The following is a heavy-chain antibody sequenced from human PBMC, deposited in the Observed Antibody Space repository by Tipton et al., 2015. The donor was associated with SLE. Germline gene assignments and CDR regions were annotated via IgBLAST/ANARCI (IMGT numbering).Heavy chain of an antibody. CDR3: AKDKGYYGSGSEGWFDP. V-gene: IGHV3-64*04. D-gene: IGHD3-10*01. CDR1: GFTFSSYA. J-gene: IGHJ5*02. Sequence: SLRLSCSASGFTFSSYAMHWVRQAPGKGLEYVSAISSNGGSTYYADSVKGRFTISRDNSKNTLYLQMNSLRAEDTAVYYCAKDKGYYGSGSEGWFDPWGQGTLVTVSS. CDR2: ISSNGGST.